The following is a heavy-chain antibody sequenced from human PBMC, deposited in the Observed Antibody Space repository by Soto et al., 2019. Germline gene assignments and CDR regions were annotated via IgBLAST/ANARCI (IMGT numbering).Heavy chain of an antibody. D-gene: IGHD5-18*01. Sequence: QVQLQESGPGLVKPSETLSLTCTVSGGSISSYYWSWIRQPPGKGLEWIGYIYYSGSTNYNPSLKSRVTRSVGTSKNQYSLKLSSVTAADTAVYYCARGKGGYSYGRNWCDPWGQGTLVTVSS. J-gene: IGHJ5*02. V-gene: IGHV4-59*01. CDR2: IYYSGST. CDR1: GGSISSYY. CDR3: ARGKGGYSYGRNWCDP.